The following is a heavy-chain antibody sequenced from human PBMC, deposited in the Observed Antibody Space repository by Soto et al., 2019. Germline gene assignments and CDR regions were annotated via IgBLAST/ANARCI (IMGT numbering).Heavy chain of an antibody. J-gene: IGHJ4*02. D-gene: IGHD5-12*01. CDR1: GGTFSSYA. V-gene: IGHV1-69*05. CDR2: IIPIFGTA. CDR3: AGAEMAKIRPLDY. Sequence: QVQLVQSGAEVKKPGSSVKVSCKASGGTFSSYAISWVRQAPGQGLEWMGGIIPIFGTANYAQKFQGRVTIAPDESTSTAYVGLSRLRSEDTAVDYCAGAEMAKIRPLDYWGQGTLVTVSS.